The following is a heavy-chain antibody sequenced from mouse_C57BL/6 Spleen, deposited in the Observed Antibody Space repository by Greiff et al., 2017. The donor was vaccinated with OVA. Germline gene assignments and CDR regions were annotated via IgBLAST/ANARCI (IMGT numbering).Heavy chain of an antibody. CDR1: GYTFTSYW. CDR3: ARPSIYDGSMDY. Sequence: QVQLQQPGAELVKPGASVKMSCKASGYTFTSYWITWVKQRPGQGLEWIGDIYPGSGSTNYNEKFKSKATLTVDTSSRTAYMQLSSLTSEDSAVYYCARPSIYDGSMDYWGQGTSVTVSS. CDR2: IYPGSGST. J-gene: IGHJ4*01. D-gene: IGHD2-3*01. V-gene: IGHV1-55*01.